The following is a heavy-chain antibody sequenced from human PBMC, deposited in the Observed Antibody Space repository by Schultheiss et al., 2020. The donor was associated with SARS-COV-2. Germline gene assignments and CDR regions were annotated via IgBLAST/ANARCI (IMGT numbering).Heavy chain of an antibody. CDR2: ISYDGSNK. D-gene: IGHD3-22*01. Sequence: GGSLRLSCAASGFTFSSYAMHWVRQAPGKGLEWVAVISYDGSNKYYADSVKGRFTISRDNSKNTLYLQMNSLRAEDTAVYYCARDYPYDSSGYYVYYYYGMDVWGQGTTVTVSS. J-gene: IGHJ6*02. CDR3: ARDYPYDSSGYYVYYYYGMDV. CDR1: GFTFSSYA. V-gene: IGHV3-30*04.